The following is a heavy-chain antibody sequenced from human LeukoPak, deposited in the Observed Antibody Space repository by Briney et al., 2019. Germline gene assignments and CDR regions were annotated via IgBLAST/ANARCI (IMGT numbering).Heavy chain of an antibody. D-gene: IGHD3-16*01. V-gene: IGHV3-48*03. CDR3: ARWGDPKYTINAFDI. CDR2: ISSSGSTM. J-gene: IGHJ3*02. CDR1: GFTFSRYE. Sequence: GGSLRLSCAASGFTFSRYEMNWVRQAPGTGLEWVSYISSSGSTMYYADSVKGRFTISRDDAKNSLYLQVNSLRAEHTAVYYCARWGDPKYTINAFDIWGQGTMVTVSS.